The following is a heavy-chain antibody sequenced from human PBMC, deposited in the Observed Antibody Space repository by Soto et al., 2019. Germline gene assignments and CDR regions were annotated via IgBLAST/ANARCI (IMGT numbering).Heavy chain of an antibody. CDR2: IIPIFGTA. Sequence: ASVKVSCTASGGTFSSYAISWVRQAPGQGLEWMGGIIPIFGTANYAQKFQGRVTITADESTSTAYMELSSLRSEDTAVYYCARESRSGYDHNWFDPWGQGTLVTVSS. CDR1: GGTFSSYA. J-gene: IGHJ5*02. V-gene: IGHV1-69*13. CDR3: ARESRSGYDHNWFDP. D-gene: IGHD5-12*01.